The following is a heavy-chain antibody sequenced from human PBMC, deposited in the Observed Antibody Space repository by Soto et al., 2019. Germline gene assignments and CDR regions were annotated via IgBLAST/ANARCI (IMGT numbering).Heavy chain of an antibody. V-gene: IGHV3-74*01. D-gene: IGHD3-3*01. CDR3: ARAYDFWSGHTTVGYYYGMDV. J-gene: IGHJ6*02. CDR1: GFTFSSYW. Sequence: GGSLRLSCAASGFTFSSYWMHWVRQALGKGLVWVSRINSDGSSTSYADSVKGRFTISRDNAKNTLYLQMNSLRAEDTAVYYCARAYDFWSGHTTVGYYYGMDVWGQGTTVTVSS. CDR2: INSDGSST.